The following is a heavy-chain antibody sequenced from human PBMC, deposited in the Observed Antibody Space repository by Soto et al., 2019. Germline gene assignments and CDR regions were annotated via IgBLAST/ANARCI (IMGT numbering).Heavy chain of an antibody. CDR1: GGSISSYY. J-gene: IGHJ4*02. D-gene: IGHD1-26*01. Sequence: SETLSLTCTVSGGSISSYYWSWIRQPPGKGLEWIGYIYHSGSTKYNPSLKSRVTMSVDTSKNQFSLKLSSVTAADTAVYYCARARWELLEFYFDYWGQGTLVTVSS. V-gene: IGHV4-59*01. CDR2: IYHSGST. CDR3: ARARWELLEFYFDY.